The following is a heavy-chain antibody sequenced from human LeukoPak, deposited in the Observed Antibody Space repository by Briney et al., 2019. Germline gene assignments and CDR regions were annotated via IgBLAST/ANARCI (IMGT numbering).Heavy chain of an antibody. CDR3: ARVLLWVGEMDGMVV. V-gene: IGHV3-33*01. Sequence: GGSLRLSCAASGFTLSSYGMHWVRPAPGKGREWVAVIWYDGSNRYYADAVKSRLTISREDSKITLNVQMNSLRAEDTAVYYCARVLLWVGEMDGMVVWGQGTTVTVSS. J-gene: IGHJ6*02. CDR1: GFTLSSYG. CDR2: IWYDGSNR. D-gene: IGHD3-10*01.